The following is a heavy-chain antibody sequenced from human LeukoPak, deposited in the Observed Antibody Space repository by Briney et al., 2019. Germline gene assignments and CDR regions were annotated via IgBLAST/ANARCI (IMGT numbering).Heavy chain of an antibody. CDR1: GFTFVNFW. D-gene: IGHD3-3*01. J-gene: IGHJ4*02. CDR2: INSDGTTA. Sequence: GGSLRLSCEASGFTFVNFWMHWLRQSPGKGLEWVAHINSDGTTATYADSVKGRFAISRDNVKNTQYLQMTGLRVDDTAMYFCARSRFSLGVADFDYWGQGTLVTVSP. V-gene: IGHV3-74*01. CDR3: ARSRFSLGVADFDY.